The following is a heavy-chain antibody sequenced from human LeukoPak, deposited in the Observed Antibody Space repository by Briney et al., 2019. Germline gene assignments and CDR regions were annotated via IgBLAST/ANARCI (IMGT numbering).Heavy chain of an antibody. CDR3: ARDLIQRYYDSRDDY. CDR1: GYTFTSYY. Sequence: ASVKVSCKASGYTFTSYYMHWVRQAPGQGLEWMGIINPSGGSPSYAQKFQGRVTMTRDTYTSTVYMELSSLRSEDTAVYYCARDLIQRYYDSRDDYWGQGTLVTVSS. CDR2: INPSGGSP. V-gene: IGHV1-46*01. D-gene: IGHD3-22*01. J-gene: IGHJ4*02.